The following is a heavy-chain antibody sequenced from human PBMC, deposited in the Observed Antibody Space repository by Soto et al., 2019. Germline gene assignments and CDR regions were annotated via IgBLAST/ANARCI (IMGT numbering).Heavy chain of an antibody. Sequence: GGSLRLSCAASGFTFSSYAMSWVRQAPGKGLEWVSAISGSGGSTYYADSVKGRFTISRDNSKNTLYLQMNSLRAEDTAVYYCARDRWLGEQLVRYYYGMDVWGQGTTVTVSS. CDR2: ISGSGGST. J-gene: IGHJ6*02. CDR3: ARDRWLGEQLVRYYYGMDV. V-gene: IGHV3-23*01. CDR1: GFTFSSYA. D-gene: IGHD6-6*01.